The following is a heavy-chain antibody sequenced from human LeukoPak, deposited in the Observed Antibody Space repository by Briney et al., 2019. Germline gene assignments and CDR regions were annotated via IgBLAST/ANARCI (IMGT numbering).Heavy chain of an antibody. V-gene: IGHV4-39*01. J-gene: IGHJ3*01. Sequence: SETLSLTCSVSGVSIYSSTYYWAWLRQPPGKGLEFIGSIYYNEDTFHNPSLKSRLTISVDTSANLFSLRLTSVTAADTATYYCARQLAAGNDGFDVWGQGTVVTVSS. CDR3: ARQLAAGNDGFDV. CDR1: GVSIYSSTYY. D-gene: IGHD2-15*01. CDR2: IYYNEDT.